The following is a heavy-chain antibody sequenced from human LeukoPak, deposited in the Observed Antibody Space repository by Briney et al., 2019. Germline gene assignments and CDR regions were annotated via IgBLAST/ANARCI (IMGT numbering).Heavy chain of an antibody. D-gene: IGHD6-19*01. V-gene: IGHV4-39*01. CDR3: ARRPGIAVAGIFDY. Sequence: KPSATLSLTCPVSRGSISISSDYWGRIRQPPGKGLEWIRSIYYSGSTYYNPSLKRRVTISVDTSTIQFSLKLSSVTAADTAVYYCARRPGIAVAGIFDYWGQGTLVTVSS. J-gene: IGHJ4*02. CDR2: IYYSGST. CDR1: RGSISISSDY.